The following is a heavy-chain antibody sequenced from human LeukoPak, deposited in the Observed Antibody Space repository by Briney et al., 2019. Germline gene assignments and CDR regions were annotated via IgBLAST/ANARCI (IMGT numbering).Heavy chain of an antibody. J-gene: IGHJ3*02. CDR2: DSYSGST. CDR3: ARRNVVVSSTMARAFHI. V-gene: IGHV4-39*01. D-gene: IGHD2-2*01. Sequence: RASETLSLTCIVSGGSISSSTYYWGWIRQPPGKGREWIGSDSYSGSTYYNPSLTSRVTISVDTSKNQFSLKLSSVTAADTAVYYCARRNVVVSSTMARAFHIWGQGTMVTVSS. CDR1: GGSISSSTYY.